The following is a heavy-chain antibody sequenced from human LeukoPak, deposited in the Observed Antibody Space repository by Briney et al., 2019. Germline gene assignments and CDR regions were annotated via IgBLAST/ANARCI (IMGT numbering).Heavy chain of an antibody. J-gene: IGHJ3*02. CDR3: ARAVILTYYDILSPNVAFDI. Sequence: GGSLRLSCATSGFTFKNYAMNWVRQAPGKGLEWVSAISGSGGSTYYADSVKGRFTISRDNSKNTLYLQMNSLRAEDTAVYYCARAVILTYYDILSPNVAFDIWGQGTMVTVSS. D-gene: IGHD3-9*01. V-gene: IGHV3-23*01. CDR1: GFTFKNYA. CDR2: ISGSGGST.